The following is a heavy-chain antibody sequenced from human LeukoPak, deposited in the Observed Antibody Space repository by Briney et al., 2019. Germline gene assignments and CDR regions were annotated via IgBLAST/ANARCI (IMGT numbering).Heavy chain of an antibody. J-gene: IGHJ4*02. CDR3: ARHFTPRQPYDY. CDR2: IYYSGST. V-gene: IGHV4-59*08. CDR1: GGSLSSYY. Sequence: SETLSLTCTVSGGSLSSYYWSWIRQPPGKALEWIGYIYYSGSTNYNPSLKSRVTMSVDTSKNQFSLKLSSVTAADTAVFYCARHFTPRQPYDYWGQGTLVTVSS. D-gene: IGHD1-1*01.